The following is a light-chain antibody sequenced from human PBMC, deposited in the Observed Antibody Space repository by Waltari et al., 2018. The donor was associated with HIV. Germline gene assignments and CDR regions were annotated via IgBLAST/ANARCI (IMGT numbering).Light chain of an antibody. CDR2: DVT. CDR3: FSYATGSYWV. Sequence: QSALTQPRSVSGSPGQSVTISCPGTSIDVGGYNFVSWYQQHPGKAPKLMIYDVTKRPSGVPDRFSGSKSGNTASLTISGLQAEDEADYYCFSYATGSYWVFGGGTKLTAL. J-gene: IGLJ3*02. CDR1: SIDVGGYNF. V-gene: IGLV2-11*01.